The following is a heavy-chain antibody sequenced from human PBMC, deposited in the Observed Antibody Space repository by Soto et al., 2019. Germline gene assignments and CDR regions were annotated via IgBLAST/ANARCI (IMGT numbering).Heavy chain of an antibody. V-gene: IGHV3-13*01. Sequence: GSLRLSCAASGFTFSSYDMHWVRQATGKGLEWVSAIGTAGDTYYPGSVKGRFTISRENAKNSLYLQMNSLRAGDTAVYYCARGGYNWNYAPLGFDPWGQGTLVTVSS. D-gene: IGHD1-7*01. CDR3: ARGGYNWNYAPLGFDP. CDR1: GFTFSSYD. J-gene: IGHJ5*02. CDR2: IGTAGDT.